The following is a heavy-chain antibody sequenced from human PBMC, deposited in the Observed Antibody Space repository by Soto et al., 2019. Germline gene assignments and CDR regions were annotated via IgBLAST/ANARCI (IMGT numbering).Heavy chain of an antibody. CDR2: INPSGGST. D-gene: IGHD3-22*01. J-gene: IGHJ4*02. V-gene: IGHV1-46*01. CDR1: GYTFTSYY. Sequence: QVQLVQSGAEVKKPGASVKVSCKASGYTFTSYYMHWVRQAPGQGLEWMGIINPSGGSTSYAQKFQGRVTMTRDTSTSTVYMELSSLRSEDTAVYYCARDGYYYDSSGGGPYYFDYWGQGTLVTVS. CDR3: ARDGYYYDSSGGGPYYFDY.